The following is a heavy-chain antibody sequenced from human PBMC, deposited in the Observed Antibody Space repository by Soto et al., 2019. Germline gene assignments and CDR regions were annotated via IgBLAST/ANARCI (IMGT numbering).Heavy chain of an antibody. CDR2: IIPIFGTA. Sequence: SVKVSCKASGGTFSSYAISWVRQAPGQGLEWMGGIIPIFGTANYAQKFQGRVTITADESTGTAYMELSSLRSEDTAVYYCAEYCSSTSCQGGAFGYWGQGTLVTVSS. CDR1: GGTFSSYA. D-gene: IGHD2-2*01. V-gene: IGHV1-69*13. CDR3: AEYCSSTSCQGGAFGY. J-gene: IGHJ4*02.